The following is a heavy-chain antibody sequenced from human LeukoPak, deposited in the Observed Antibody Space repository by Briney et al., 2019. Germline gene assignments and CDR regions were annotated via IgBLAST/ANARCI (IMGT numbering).Heavy chain of an antibody. CDR2: ISISSSYI. J-gene: IGHJ4*02. CDR3: ARVIGSYYEGFDY. Sequence: GGSLRLSCAASGFTFSSYSMNWVRQAPGKGLEWVSSISISSSYIYYSDSVKCRFAISRDNAKNSLYLQMNSLRAEDTAVYYCARVIGSYYEGFDYWGQGTLVTVSS. D-gene: IGHD1-26*01. V-gene: IGHV3-21*01. CDR1: GFTFSSYS.